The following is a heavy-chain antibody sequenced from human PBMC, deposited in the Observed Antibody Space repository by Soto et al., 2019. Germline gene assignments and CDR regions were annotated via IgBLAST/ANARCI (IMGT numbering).Heavy chain of an antibody. CDR2: ISYDGGLQ. Sequence: QAHLVESGGGVVQPGRSLRLSCAASGFTFTSYGMHWVRQAPGPRLEWVAVISYDGGLQHYADSVKGRFTISRDNSKNMVLLQMNSLRAEDTAVYYCVSDRGYGHASVPYSWGQGTLVSVS. CDR3: VSDRGYGHASVPYS. D-gene: IGHD5-18*01. CDR1: GFTFTSYG. V-gene: IGHV3-30*03. J-gene: IGHJ4*02.